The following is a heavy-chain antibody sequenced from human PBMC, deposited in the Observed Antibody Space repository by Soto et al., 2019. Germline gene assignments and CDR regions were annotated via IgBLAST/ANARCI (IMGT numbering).Heavy chain of an antibody. Sequence: QVPLVESGGGVVQPGRSLRLSCAASGFTFSSYAMHWVRQAPGKGLEWVAVISYDGSNNYYADSVKGRFTISRDNSKNTLFLQMNSLRAEDTAVYYCARVGRLHYFDYWGQGTLVTVSS. CDR1: GFTFSSYA. J-gene: IGHJ4*02. D-gene: IGHD4-17*01. CDR3: ARVGRLHYFDY. V-gene: IGHV3-30-3*01. CDR2: ISYDGSNN.